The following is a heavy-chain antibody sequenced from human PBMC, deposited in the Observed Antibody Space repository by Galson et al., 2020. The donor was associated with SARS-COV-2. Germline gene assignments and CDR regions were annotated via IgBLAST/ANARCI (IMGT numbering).Heavy chain of an antibody. V-gene: IGHV1-8*01. CDR2: MNPKSGNK. CDR1: GYTFTNYD. D-gene: IGHD5-18*01. Sequence: ASVKDTCKASGYTFTNYDINWVRQATAQGREWMGWMNPKSGNKGYVQKFQGRVAMTRYTSTSTAYLELNSLRSGDTGVYYCARVWERGFSYGDWFDPWGKGTLVTVSS. J-gene: IGHJ5*02. CDR3: ARVWERGFSYGDWFDP.